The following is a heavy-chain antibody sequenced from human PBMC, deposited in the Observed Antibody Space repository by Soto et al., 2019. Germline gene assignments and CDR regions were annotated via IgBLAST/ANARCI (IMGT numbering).Heavy chain of an antibody. CDR2: INHSGST. V-gene: IGHV4-34*01. CDR3: ARGGWAQGDYFDY. CDR1: GGSFSGYY. J-gene: IGHJ4*02. Sequence: SETLSLTCAVYGGSFSGYYWSWIRQPPGKGLEWIGEINHSGSTNYNPSLKSRVTISVDTSKNQFSLKLSSVTAADTAVYYCARGGWAQGDYFDYWGQGTLVTV.